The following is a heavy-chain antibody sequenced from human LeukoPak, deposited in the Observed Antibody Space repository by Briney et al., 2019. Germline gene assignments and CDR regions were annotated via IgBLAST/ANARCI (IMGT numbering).Heavy chain of an antibody. Sequence: ASVKVSCKASGYTFTGYYMHWARQAPGQGLEWMGWINPNSGGTNYAQKFQGRVTMTRDTSISTAYMELSRLRSDDTAVYYCSAIEMATITDDYWGQGALVTVSS. CDR2: INPNSGGT. J-gene: IGHJ4*02. D-gene: IGHD5-24*01. V-gene: IGHV1-2*02. CDR1: GYTFTGYY. CDR3: SAIEMATITDDY.